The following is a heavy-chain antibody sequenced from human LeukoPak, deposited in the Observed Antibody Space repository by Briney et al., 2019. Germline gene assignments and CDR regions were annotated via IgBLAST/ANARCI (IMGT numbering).Heavy chain of an antibody. CDR1: GFTFSSSW. Sequence: PGGSLRLSCAASGFTFSSSWMSWVRQAPGKGLEWVANIKEDGSEKYYVDSVKGRFTISRDNAKNSLFLQMNGLRADDTAVYYCARDLDWAFDYWGQGTLVTVSS. J-gene: IGHJ4*02. V-gene: IGHV3-7*01. CDR3: ARDLDWAFDY. CDR2: IKEDGSEK. D-gene: IGHD3-3*01.